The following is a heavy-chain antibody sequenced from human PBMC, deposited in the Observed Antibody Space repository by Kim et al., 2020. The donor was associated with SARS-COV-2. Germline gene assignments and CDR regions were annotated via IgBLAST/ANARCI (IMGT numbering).Heavy chain of an antibody. D-gene: IGHD6-19*01. V-gene: IGHV3-74*01. CDR1: GFTFSNYW. J-gene: IGHJ4*02. CDR2: IYTDGSGT. Sequence: GGSLRLSCAASGFTFSNYWMHWVRQAPGKGLEWVALIYTDGSGTRYADSVKGRFTISRDNAKSTVYLQMNSLRAEDTAVYYCARVLAVAGWVYWGQGTLVTVSS. CDR3: ARVLAVAGWVY.